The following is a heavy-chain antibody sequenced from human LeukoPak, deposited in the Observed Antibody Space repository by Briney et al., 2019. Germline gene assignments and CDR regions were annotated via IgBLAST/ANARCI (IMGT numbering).Heavy chain of an antibody. CDR3: PRIPIVLITSGGY. Sequence: GGSLRLSCAASGFTVSSNYMTWVRQAPGKGLEWLSVIYSDGSTYYADSVKGRFTISRDNSKNTLYLQMNSLRAEDTAVYYCPRIPIVLITSGGYWGQGTLVTVSS. V-gene: IGHV3-53*01. J-gene: IGHJ4*02. CDR1: GFTVSSNY. D-gene: IGHD3-22*01. CDR2: IYSDGST.